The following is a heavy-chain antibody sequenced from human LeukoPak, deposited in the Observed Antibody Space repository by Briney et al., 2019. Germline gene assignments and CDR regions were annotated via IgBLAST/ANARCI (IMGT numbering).Heavy chain of an antibody. D-gene: IGHD5-24*01. Sequence: SETLSFTCTVSGGSISSGSYYWSWIRQPAGKGLEWIGRIYTSGSTNYNPSLKSRVTISVDTSKNQFSLKLSSVTAADTAVYYCARDHVGRDGYNPPHYWGQGTLVTVSS. CDR1: GGSISSGSYY. CDR2: IYTSGST. V-gene: IGHV4-61*02. CDR3: ARDHVGRDGYNPPHY. J-gene: IGHJ4*02.